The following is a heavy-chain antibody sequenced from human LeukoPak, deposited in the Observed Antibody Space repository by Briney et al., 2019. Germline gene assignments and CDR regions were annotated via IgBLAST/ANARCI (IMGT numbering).Heavy chain of an antibody. CDR3: AREDHSGYDFGEFDY. V-gene: IGHV1-69*04. D-gene: IGHD5-12*01. J-gene: IGHJ4*02. CDR1: GGTFGSYA. Sequence: ASVKVSCKASGGTFGSYAVSCVRQAPGQGLEWMGRTIPILGIANYAQKFQRRVTITADKSTSTAYMELSSLRSEDTAVYYCAREDHSGYDFGEFDYWGQGTLVTVSS. CDR2: TIPILGIA.